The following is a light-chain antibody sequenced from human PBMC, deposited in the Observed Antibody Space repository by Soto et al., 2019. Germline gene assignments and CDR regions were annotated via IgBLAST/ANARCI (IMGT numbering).Light chain of an antibody. Sequence: QSALTQPASVSGSPGQSITISCTGTSSDVGDYNYVSWYQQHPGKAPKLMIYQVSNRLSGVSNRFSSSKSGNTASLTISGLQAEDEADYYCSSYTSSNTLLGGGTQVTVL. J-gene: IGLJ2*01. CDR2: QVS. V-gene: IGLV2-14*01. CDR3: SSYTSSNTL. CDR1: SSDVGDYNY.